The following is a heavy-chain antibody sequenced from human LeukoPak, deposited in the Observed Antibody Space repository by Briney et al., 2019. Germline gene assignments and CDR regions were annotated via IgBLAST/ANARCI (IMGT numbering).Heavy chain of an antibody. CDR2: ISGSGGST. Sequence: GGSLRLSCAASRCTFSSYAMSWVRQAPGKGLEWVSAISGSGGSTYYADSVKGRFTISRDNSKNTLYLQMNSLRAEDTAVYYCAKDRHSYYYDSSGYPHWGQGTLVTVSS. D-gene: IGHD3-22*01. CDR1: RCTFSSYA. J-gene: IGHJ4*02. V-gene: IGHV3-23*01. CDR3: AKDRHSYYYDSSGYPH.